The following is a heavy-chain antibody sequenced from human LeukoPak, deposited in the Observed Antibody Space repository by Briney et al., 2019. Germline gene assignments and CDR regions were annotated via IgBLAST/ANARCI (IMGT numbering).Heavy chain of an antibody. J-gene: IGHJ4*02. D-gene: IGHD3/OR15-3a*01. CDR3: AKDFLWTNTYYFDY. V-gene: IGHV3-23*01. Sequence: PGGSLPLSCAASGFTFSPYAMGWVRQAPGKGLDWVSAISGSGGSTYYADSVKGRFTISRDNSKNTLYLQMNSLRAEDTAVYYCAKDFLWTNTYYFDYWGQGTLVTVSS. CDR2: ISGSGGST. CDR1: GFTFSPYA.